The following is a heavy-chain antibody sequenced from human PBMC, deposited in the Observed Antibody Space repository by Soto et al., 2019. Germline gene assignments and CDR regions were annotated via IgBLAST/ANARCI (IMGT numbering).Heavy chain of an antibody. Sequence: SETLSLTCAVYGGSFSGYYWSWIRQPPGKGLEWIGEINHSGSTNYNPSLKSRVTISVDTSKNQFSLKLSSVTAADTAVYYCARGPPSPGYSSGRPRYYYYGMDVWGKGTTVTVSS. CDR3: ARGPPSPGYSSGRPRYYYYGMDV. V-gene: IGHV4-34*01. D-gene: IGHD6-19*01. J-gene: IGHJ6*04. CDR2: INHSGST. CDR1: GGSFSGYY.